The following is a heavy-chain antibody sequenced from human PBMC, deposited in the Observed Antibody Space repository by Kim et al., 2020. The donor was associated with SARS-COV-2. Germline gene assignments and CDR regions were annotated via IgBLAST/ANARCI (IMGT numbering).Heavy chain of an antibody. CDR3: ARAGRGSYRTFYYYYGMDV. CDR2: IIPIFGTA. V-gene: IGHV1-69*13. D-gene: IGHD3-16*02. CDR1: GGTFSSYA. J-gene: IGHJ6*02. Sequence: SVKVSCKASGGTFSSYAISWVRQAPGQGLEWMGGIIPIFGTANYAQKFQGRVTITADESMSTAYMELSSLRSEDTAVYYSARAGRGSYRTFYYYYGMDVWGQGTTVTVSS.